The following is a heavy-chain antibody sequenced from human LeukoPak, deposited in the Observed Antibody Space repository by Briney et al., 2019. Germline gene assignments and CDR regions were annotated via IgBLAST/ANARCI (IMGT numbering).Heavy chain of an antibody. CDR2: IRSSSSYI. D-gene: IGHD6-19*01. J-gene: IGHJ4*02. CDR1: GFTFSSYS. CDR3: ARALPGYSSGWYDY. Sequence: PGGSLRHSCAASGFTFSSYSMNWVRQAPGKGLELVSSIRSSSSYIYYADSVKGRFTISRDNAKNSLYLQMNSLRAEDTAVYYCARALPGYSSGWYDYWGQGTLVTVSS. V-gene: IGHV3-21*01.